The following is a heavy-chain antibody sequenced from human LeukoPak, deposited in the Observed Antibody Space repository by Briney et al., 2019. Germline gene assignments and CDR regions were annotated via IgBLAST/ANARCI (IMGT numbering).Heavy chain of an antibody. D-gene: IGHD6-13*01. CDR2: MNPNSGNT. V-gene: IGHV1-8*02. Sequence: GASVKVSCKASGYTFNSYDISWVRQAPGQGLEWMGWMNPNSGNTGYAQKFQGRVTMTRNTSISTAYMELSSLRSEDTAVYYCAKVDYSSSWYPDAFDIWGQGTMVTVSS. CDR1: GYTFNSYD. CDR3: AKVDYSSSWYPDAFDI. J-gene: IGHJ3*02.